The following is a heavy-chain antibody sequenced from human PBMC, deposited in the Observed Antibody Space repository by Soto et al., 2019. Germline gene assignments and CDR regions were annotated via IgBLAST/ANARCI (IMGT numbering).Heavy chain of an antibody. D-gene: IGHD2-15*01. Sequence: ASVKVSCKASGGTFSSYAISWVRQAPGQGLEWMGGIIPIFGTANYAQKFQGRVTITADESTSTAYMELSSLRSEDTAVYYCTIRNCSGGSCYLAGYYYGMDVWGQGTTVTVSS. CDR1: GGTFSSYA. CDR2: IIPIFGTA. CDR3: TIRNCSGGSCYLAGYYYGMDV. V-gene: IGHV1-69*13. J-gene: IGHJ6*02.